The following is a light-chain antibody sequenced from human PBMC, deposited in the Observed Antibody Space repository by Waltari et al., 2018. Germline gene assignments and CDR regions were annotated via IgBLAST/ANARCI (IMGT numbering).Light chain of an antibody. CDR3: MQGIEYPWT. V-gene: IGKV2-40*01. Sequence: DIVMTQTPLSLPVTLGEPASISCRSSQSLLDSEDGNTYLDWYLQKPGQSPQLLIYEVSNRASGVPDRFGGSGSDTDFTLKISRVEAEDVGVYYCMQGIEYPWTFGQGTKVEIK. J-gene: IGKJ1*01. CDR1: QSLLDSEDGNTY. CDR2: EVS.